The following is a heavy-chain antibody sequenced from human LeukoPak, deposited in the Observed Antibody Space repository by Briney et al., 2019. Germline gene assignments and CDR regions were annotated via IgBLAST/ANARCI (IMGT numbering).Heavy chain of an antibody. D-gene: IGHD2-2*02. J-gene: IGHJ5*02. CDR2: IITIFGTA. CDR1: RGTFSSYA. Sequence: ASVKVSCTASRGTFSSYAITWVRQAPGQGLEWMGGIITIFGTANYAQKFQGRVTITADESTSTAYMELSSLRAEDTAVYYCARDSCSSTSCYTVNWFDPWGQGTLVTVSS. CDR3: ARDSCSSTSCYTVNWFDP. V-gene: IGHV1-69*13.